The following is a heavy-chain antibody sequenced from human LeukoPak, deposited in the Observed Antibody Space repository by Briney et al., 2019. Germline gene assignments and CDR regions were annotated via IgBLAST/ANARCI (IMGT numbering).Heavy chain of an antibody. J-gene: IGHJ4*02. D-gene: IGHD1-26*01. Sequence: SETLSLTCSVSGGSISTYYWSWIRQTPGKGLEWIGYVYDSGTTNYNPSLKGRVTISSDTSKNQFSLNLRSVNAADTAIYYCARHGGSLGYFDYWGQGTQVTVSS. CDR1: GGSISTYY. CDR2: VYDSGTT. CDR3: ARHGGSLGYFDY. V-gene: IGHV4-59*08.